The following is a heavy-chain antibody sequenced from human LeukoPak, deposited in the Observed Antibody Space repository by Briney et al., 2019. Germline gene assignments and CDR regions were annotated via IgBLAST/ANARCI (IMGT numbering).Heavy chain of an antibody. J-gene: IGHJ4*02. CDR2: ISYDGSNK. CDR3: ARDRLRSTTVTTCLGY. CDR1: GFTFSSYA. Sequence: GRSLRLSCAASGFTFSSYAMHWVRQAPGKGLEWVAVISYDGSNKYYADSVKGRFPISRDNSKNTLYLQMNSLRAEDTAVYYGARDRLRSTTVTTCLGYWGQGTLVTVSS. V-gene: IGHV3-30*04. D-gene: IGHD4-17*01.